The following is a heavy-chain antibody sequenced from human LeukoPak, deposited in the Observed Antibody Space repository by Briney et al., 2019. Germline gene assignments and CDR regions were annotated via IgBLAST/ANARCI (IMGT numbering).Heavy chain of an antibody. J-gene: IGHJ4*02. CDR3: AKGRGYYYDSSGYCCFDY. CDR2: ISGSAGST. V-gene: IGHV3-23*01. CDR1: GLTFSSYA. D-gene: IGHD3-22*01. Sequence: GRSLRLSCAASGLTFSSYAMTWVGLAPPKGLKGVSSISGSAGSTYYADSVKGRFTISRDTSKNTLYLQMNSLRAEDTAVYYCAKGRGYYYDSSGYCCFDYWGQGTLVTVSS.